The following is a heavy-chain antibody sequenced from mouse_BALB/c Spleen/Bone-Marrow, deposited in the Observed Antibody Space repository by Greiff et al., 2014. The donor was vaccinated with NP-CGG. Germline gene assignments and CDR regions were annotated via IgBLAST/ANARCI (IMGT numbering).Heavy chain of an antibody. V-gene: IGHV3-1*02. CDR1: GYSITSGYS. J-gene: IGHJ3*01. CDR2: IHYSGST. Sequence: VQLKESGPDLVKPSQSLSLTCTVTGYSITSGYSWHWIRQSPGNKLEWMGYIHYSGSTNYNPSLKSRISITRDTSKNQFFLQLNSMTTEDTATYYCARRNYGSSFAWFAYWGQGTLVTVSA. D-gene: IGHD1-1*01. CDR3: ARRNYGSSFAWFAY.